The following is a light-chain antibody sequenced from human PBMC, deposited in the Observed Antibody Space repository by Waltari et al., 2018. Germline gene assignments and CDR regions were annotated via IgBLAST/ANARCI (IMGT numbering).Light chain of an antibody. CDR3: QQYFNTPIT. V-gene: IGKV4-1*01. CDR1: QTILDTYDKNY. CDR2: WAS. J-gene: IGKJ4*01. Sequence: DIVMTQSPDSLAVSLGERVTINCRSLQTILDTYDKNYLAWHQQKPGQSPRLLIYWASTREFGVPDRFSGSGSGTDFTLTISGLQAEDVAVYYCQQYFNTPITFGGGTKVEIK.